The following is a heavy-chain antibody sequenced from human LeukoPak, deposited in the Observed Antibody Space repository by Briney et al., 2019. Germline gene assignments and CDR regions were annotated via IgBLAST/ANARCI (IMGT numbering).Heavy chain of an antibody. J-gene: IGHJ6*02. CDR3: ARDLRLIRDDALDV. D-gene: IGHD2-21*01. Sequence: PSETLSLTCTVSGGSISSGDYYWSWIRQPPGKGLQWLGNMFYNGNTNYNPSLKGRLTMSIDTSKNQFYLKLISVTAADTAVYYCARDLRLIRDDALDVWGQGTTVTVSS. V-gene: IGHV4-61*08. CDR2: MFYNGNT. CDR1: GGSISSGDYY.